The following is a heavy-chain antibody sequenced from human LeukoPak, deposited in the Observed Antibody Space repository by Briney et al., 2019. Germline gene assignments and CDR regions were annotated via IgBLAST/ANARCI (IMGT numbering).Heavy chain of an antibody. V-gene: IGHV1-46*01. D-gene: IGHD4-17*01. CDR1: GYTFTSYY. CDR3: ARDRDMTTVTTFRFDP. Sequence: APVKVSCKASGYTFTSYYMHWVRQAPGQGLEWMGIINPSGGSTSYAQKFQGRVTMTRDTSTSTVYMELSSLRSEDTAVYYCARDRDMTTVTTFRFDPWGQGTLVTVSS. CDR2: INPSGGST. J-gene: IGHJ5*02.